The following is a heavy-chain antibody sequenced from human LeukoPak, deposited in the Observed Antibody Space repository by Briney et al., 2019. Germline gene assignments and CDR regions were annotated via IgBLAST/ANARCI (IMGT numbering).Heavy chain of an antibody. D-gene: IGHD3-10*01. CDR2: ISDSGSVI. CDR3: AKVAMVRAPFDY. CDR1: GFSFSTFY. V-gene: IGHV3-48*01. Sequence: GGSLRLSCAASGFSFSTFYMNWVRQAPGKGLEWVSYISDSGSVIFYADSLKGRFTISRDNSKNTLYLQMNSLRAEDTAVYYCAKVAMVRAPFDYWGQGTLVTVSS. J-gene: IGHJ4*02.